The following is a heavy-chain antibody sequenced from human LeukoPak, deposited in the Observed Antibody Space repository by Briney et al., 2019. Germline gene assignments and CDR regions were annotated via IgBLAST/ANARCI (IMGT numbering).Heavy chain of an antibody. CDR3: AKDRSTAGEY. CDR2: IASTGSST. CDR1: GFTFSNYV. Sequence: GGSLRLSCAASGFTFSNYVMSWVRQAPGKGLEWVSTIASTGSSTYFADSVMGRFTISRDNSKSTLYLQMNSLRAEDTAAYYCAKDRSTAGEYWGQGTLVTVSS. J-gene: IGHJ4*02. V-gene: IGHV3-23*01. D-gene: IGHD6-13*01.